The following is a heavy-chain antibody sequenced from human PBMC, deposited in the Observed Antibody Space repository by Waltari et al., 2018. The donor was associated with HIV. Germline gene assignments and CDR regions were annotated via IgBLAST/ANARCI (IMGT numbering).Heavy chain of an antibody. J-gene: IGHJ3*01. V-gene: IGHV3-23*01. CDR2: LRVSGSTA. CDR3: AKSMRDLRPSAFDV. CDR1: GFNFRNFA. D-gene: IGHD2-8*01. Sequence: EVQLLESGGGLVQPGGSLRLSCAASGFNFRNFAMCWVRQAQGKGPELVSVLRVSGSTASYADYVKGRFTISRDFSNNTLCLQMNNLRAEDTAVYFCAKSMRDLRPSAFDVWGQGTMVAISS.